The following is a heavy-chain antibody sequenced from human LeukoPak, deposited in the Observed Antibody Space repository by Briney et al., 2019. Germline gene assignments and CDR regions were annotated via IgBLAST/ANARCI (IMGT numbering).Heavy chain of an antibody. V-gene: IGHV1-18*01. CDR3: AKAGQLAYNWFDP. CDR1: GYTFTSYG. D-gene: IGHD1-1*01. CDR2: ISAYNGNT. J-gene: IGHJ5*02. Sequence: GASVKVSCKASGYTFTSYGISWVRQAPGQGLEWMGWISAYNGNTNYAQKLQGRVTMTTDTSTSTAYVELRSLRSDDTAVYYCAKAGQLAYNWFDPWGQGTLVTVSS.